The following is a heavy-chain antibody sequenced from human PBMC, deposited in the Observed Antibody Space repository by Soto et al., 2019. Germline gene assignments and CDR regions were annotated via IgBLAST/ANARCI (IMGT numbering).Heavy chain of an antibody. CDR3: ASGGSSSDNGMDV. CDR1: GFSFSSYS. Sequence: EVQLVESGGGLVQPGGTLRLTCAAAGFSFSSYSMNWVRQAPGKGLEWVSYISSRSYTIYYVDSVKGRFTISRDNAKNSLYLQMNSLRDEDTAVYYCASGGSSSDNGMDVSGQGTTVTVSS. V-gene: IGHV3-48*02. CDR2: ISSRSYTI. J-gene: IGHJ6*02. D-gene: IGHD6-6*01.